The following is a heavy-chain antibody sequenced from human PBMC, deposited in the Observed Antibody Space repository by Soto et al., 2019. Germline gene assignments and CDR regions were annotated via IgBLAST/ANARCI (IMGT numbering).Heavy chain of an antibody. V-gene: IGHV3-23*01. D-gene: IGHD2-15*01. CDR1: GLTFSSYA. CDR3: AKATYCSGGSCYPYYFDY. J-gene: IGHJ4*02. Sequence: EVQLLESGGGLVQPGGSLRLSCAASGLTFSSYAMNWVRQAPGKGLEWVSTISGSGGSTYYADSVKGRFTISRDNSKNTLYLQMNSLRAEDTAVYYCAKATYCSGGSCYPYYFDYWGQGTLVTVS. CDR2: ISGSGGST.